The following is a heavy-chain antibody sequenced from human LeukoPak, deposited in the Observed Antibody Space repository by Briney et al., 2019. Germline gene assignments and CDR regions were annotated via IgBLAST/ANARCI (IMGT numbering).Heavy chain of an antibody. J-gene: IGHJ4*02. CDR3: ARDQSSGWPLFDY. Sequence: KSSETLSLTCTVSGGSISSYYWSWIRQPPGKGLEWIGYIYYSGSTNYNPSLKSRVTISVDTSKNQFSLKLSSVTAADTAVYCCARDQSSGWPLFDYWGQGTLVTVSS. D-gene: IGHD6-19*01. CDR2: IYYSGST. V-gene: IGHV4-59*01. CDR1: GGSISSYY.